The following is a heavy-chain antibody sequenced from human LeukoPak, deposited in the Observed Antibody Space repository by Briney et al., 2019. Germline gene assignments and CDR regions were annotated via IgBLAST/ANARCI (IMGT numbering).Heavy chain of an antibody. V-gene: IGHV4-39*01. CDR1: GGSISSSIYY. D-gene: IGHD3-3*01. CDR3: ARHSSPITIFGYRGPGDMDV. CDR2: IYYSGST. Sequence: KSSETLSLTCTVSGGSISSSIYYWGWIRQPPGKGLEWIGSIYYSGSTYYNPSLKSRVTISVDTSKNQFSLKLSSVTAADTAVYYCARHSSPITIFGYRGPGDMDVWGQGTTVTVSS. J-gene: IGHJ6*02.